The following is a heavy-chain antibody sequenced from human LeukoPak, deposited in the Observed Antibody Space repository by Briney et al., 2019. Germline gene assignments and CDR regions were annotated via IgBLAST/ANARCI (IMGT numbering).Heavy chain of an antibody. D-gene: IGHD2-15*01. CDR3: ARGSKGGYCSGGSCLAFDI. Sequence: TSQTLSLTCTVSGGSISSGGYYWSWIRQHPGKGLEWIGYIYYSGSTYYSPSLKSRVTISVDTSKNQFSLKLSSVTAADTAVYYCARGSKGGYCSGGSCLAFDIWGQGTMVTVSS. CDR2: IYYSGST. J-gene: IGHJ3*02. CDR1: GGSISSGGYY. V-gene: IGHV4-31*03.